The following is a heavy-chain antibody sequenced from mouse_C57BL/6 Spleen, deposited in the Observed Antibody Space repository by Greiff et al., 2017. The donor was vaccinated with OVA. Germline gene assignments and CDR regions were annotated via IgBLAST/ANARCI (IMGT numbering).Heavy chain of an antibody. Sequence: QVQLQQSGAELVKPGASVKLSCKASGYTFTSYWMQWVKQRPGQGLEWIGEIDPSDSYTNYNQKFKGKATLTVDTSSSTAYMQLSSLTSEDSAVYYCARRHYGSSYYFDYWGQGTTLTVSS. J-gene: IGHJ2*01. V-gene: IGHV1-50*01. CDR3: ARRHYGSSYYFDY. D-gene: IGHD1-1*01. CDR2: IDPSDSYT. CDR1: GYTFTSYW.